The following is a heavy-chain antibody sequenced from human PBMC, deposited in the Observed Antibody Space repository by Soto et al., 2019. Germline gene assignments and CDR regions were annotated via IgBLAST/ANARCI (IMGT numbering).Heavy chain of an antibody. D-gene: IGHD3-10*01. CDR3: ARRGTMVRGATVFDY. CDR2: IYYSGST. V-gene: IGHV4-59*08. J-gene: IGHJ4*02. CDR1: GASISSYY. Sequence: SETLSLTCTVSGASISSYYWSWIRQPPGKGLEWIGYIYYSGSTNYNPSLKSRVTISVDTSKNQFSLKLSSVTAADTAVYYCARRGTMVRGATVFDYWGQGTLVTVSS.